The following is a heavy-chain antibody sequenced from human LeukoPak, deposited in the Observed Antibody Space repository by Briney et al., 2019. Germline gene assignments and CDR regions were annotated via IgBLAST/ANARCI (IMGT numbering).Heavy chain of an antibody. CDR2: ISGSGGST. D-gene: IGHD3-22*01. CDR1: GFTFSSYA. V-gene: IGHV3-23*01. J-gene: IGHJ4*02. Sequence: GGSLRLSCAASGFTFSSYAMSWVRQAPGKGLEWVSAISGSGGSTYYADSVKGRFTISRDNSKNTLYLQMNSLRAEDTAVYYCAKDRDSRRITMIVVVIYYFDYWGQGTLVTVSS. CDR3: AKDRDSRRITMIVVVIYYFDY.